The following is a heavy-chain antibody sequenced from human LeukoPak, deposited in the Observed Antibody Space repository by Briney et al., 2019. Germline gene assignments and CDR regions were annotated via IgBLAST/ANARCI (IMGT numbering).Heavy chain of an antibody. J-gene: IGHJ4*02. CDR2: IYYSGST. CDR3: ARGQRGYSSSWYDY. CDR1: SGSISSYY. D-gene: IGHD6-13*01. Sequence: SETLSLTCTVSSGSISSYYWSWIRQPPGKGLEWIGYIYYSGSTNYNPSLKSRVTISVDTSKNQFSLKLSSVTAADTAVYYCARGQRGYSSSWYDYWGQGTLVTVSS. V-gene: IGHV4-59*01.